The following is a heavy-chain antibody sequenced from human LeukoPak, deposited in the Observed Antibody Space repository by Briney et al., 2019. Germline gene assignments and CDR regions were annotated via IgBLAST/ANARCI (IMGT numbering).Heavy chain of an antibody. V-gene: IGHV3-30*04. CDR2: IPDDGRDV. D-gene: IGHD6-6*01. CDR3: ARVGRVSIYPSYMDV. Sequence: GGSLRLSCEASGFTFSTFPMHWVRQTPDKGLEWVAVIPDDGRDVYYADSVKGRFTISRDNSKSTLYLQMHSVSPEDTAVVYCARVGRVSIYPSYMDVWGKGTTVTVSS. J-gene: IGHJ6*03. CDR1: GFTFSTFP.